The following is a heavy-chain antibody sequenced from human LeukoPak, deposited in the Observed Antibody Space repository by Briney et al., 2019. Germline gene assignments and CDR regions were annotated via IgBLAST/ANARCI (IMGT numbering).Heavy chain of an antibody. Sequence: SETLSLTCGVSGYSLSSGYFWVWIRQPPGKGLEWIGSVYHTGATYYNPSLRSPVTISVDTSKNQFSLELNSVTAADTAVYYCARDLGFTISANWFDPWGQGTLVTVSS. CDR1: GYSLSSGYF. CDR2: VYHTGAT. J-gene: IGHJ5*02. D-gene: IGHD3-3*01. V-gene: IGHV4-38-2*02. CDR3: ARDLGFTISANWFDP.